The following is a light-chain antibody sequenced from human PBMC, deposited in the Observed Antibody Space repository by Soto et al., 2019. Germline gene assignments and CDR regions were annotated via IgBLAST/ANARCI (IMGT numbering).Light chain of an antibody. CDR2: AAS. CDR1: QSISSY. V-gene: IGKV1-39*01. J-gene: IGKJ1*01. CDR3: RQSYSTPWT. Sequence: DIQMTQSPSSLSASLGDRVTLTCRASQSISSYLSWYQQKPGKAPKLLIYAASSLQSGVPSRFSGSGSGTDFTLTISSLQQQDFATYYCRQSYSTPWTFGQGTKVEIK.